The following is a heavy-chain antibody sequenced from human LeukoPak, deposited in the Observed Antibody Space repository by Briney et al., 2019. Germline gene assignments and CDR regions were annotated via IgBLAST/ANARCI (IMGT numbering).Heavy chain of an antibody. D-gene: IGHD6-13*01. Sequence: ASVKVSCKASGYTITSYGISWVRQAPGQGLEWMGWISAYNGNTNYAQKLQGRVTMTTDTSTSTAYMELRSLRSDDTAVYYCARGRAAAATGWFDPWGLGTLVTVSS. CDR3: ARGRAAAATGWFDP. J-gene: IGHJ5*02. CDR2: ISAYNGNT. V-gene: IGHV1-18*04. CDR1: GYTITSYG.